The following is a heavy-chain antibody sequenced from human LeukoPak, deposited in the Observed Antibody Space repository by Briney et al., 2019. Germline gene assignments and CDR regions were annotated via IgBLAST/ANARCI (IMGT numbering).Heavy chain of an antibody. V-gene: IGHV4-59*01. CDR2: IYYTGST. J-gene: IGHJ4*02. D-gene: IGHD3-22*01. CDR3: ARMARQPTTDYYYEVDY. Sequence: SETLSLTCTVSGGSITGYYWSWIRQPPGKGLEWIGYIYYTGSTNYNPSLRSRVTISVDTSNNQFSLKLTSVTAADTAVYYCARMARQPTTDYYYEVDYWGQGTLVTVSS. CDR1: GGSITGYY.